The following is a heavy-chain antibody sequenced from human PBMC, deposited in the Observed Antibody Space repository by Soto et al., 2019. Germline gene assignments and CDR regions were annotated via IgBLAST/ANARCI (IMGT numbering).Heavy chain of an antibody. CDR1: GGTFSSYT. J-gene: IGHJ4*02. D-gene: IGHD3-9*01. Sequence: QVQLVQSGAEVKKPGSSVKVSCKAAGGTFSSYTISWVRQAPGHGLDWMGRIIPILGIANYEQKFQARVTITADKATSTAYMELSSLRCEDTAVYYGARQFYFGRYVDWSPFDYWGQGTLVTVSS. CDR2: IIPILGIA. CDR3: ARQFYFGRYVDWSPFDY. V-gene: IGHV1-69*02.